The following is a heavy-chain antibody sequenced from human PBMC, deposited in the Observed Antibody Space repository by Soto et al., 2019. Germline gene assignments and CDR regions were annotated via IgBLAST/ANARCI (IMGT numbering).Heavy chain of an antibody. CDR1: GFTFDDYA. D-gene: IGHD4-17*01. Sequence: GGSLRLSCAASGFTFDDYAMHWVRQAPGTGLEWVSGISWNSGSIGYADSGKGRLTISRDNAKNSLYLQMNSLGAEETAWYYCAKIGYGDYVGRGGGFDYWGQGTLVTVSS. CDR3: AKIGYGDYVGRGGGFDY. J-gene: IGHJ4*02. V-gene: IGHV3-9*01. CDR2: ISWNSGSI.